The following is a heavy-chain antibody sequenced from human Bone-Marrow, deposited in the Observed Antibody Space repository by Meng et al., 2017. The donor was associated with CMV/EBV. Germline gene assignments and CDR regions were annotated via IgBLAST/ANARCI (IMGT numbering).Heavy chain of an antibody. Sequence: GESLKISCAASGFTFDDYAMNWVRQAPGKGLEWVAFIRYDGSNKYYADSVKGRFTISRDNSKNTLYLQMNSLRAEDTAVYYCAKDWTGSGWYNYWGQGTLVTVSS. CDR2: IRYDGSNK. J-gene: IGHJ4*02. CDR3: AKDWTGSGWYNY. D-gene: IGHD6-19*01. V-gene: IGHV3-30*02. CDR1: GFTFDDYA.